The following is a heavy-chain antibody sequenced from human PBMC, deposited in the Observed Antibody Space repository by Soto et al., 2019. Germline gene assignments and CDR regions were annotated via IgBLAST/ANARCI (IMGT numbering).Heavy chain of an antibody. Sequence: PSETLSLTCTVSGGSISSSSYYWGWIRQPPGKGLEWIGSIYYSGSTYYNPSLKSRVTISVDTSKNQFSLKLSSVTAADTAVYYCARQQPITMVHYWFDPWGQGTLVTVSS. CDR1: GGSISSSSYY. J-gene: IGHJ5*02. CDR3: ARQQPITMVHYWFDP. D-gene: IGHD3-10*01. V-gene: IGHV4-39*01. CDR2: IYYSGST.